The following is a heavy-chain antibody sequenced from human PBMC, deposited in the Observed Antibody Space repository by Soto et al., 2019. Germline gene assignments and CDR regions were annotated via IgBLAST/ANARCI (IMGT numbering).Heavy chain of an antibody. CDR3: AKDMSIGVSSGSFDY. D-gene: IGHD2-8*01. CDR2: VSGSGGST. CDR1: GFTFSNSA. V-gene: IGHV3-23*01. J-gene: IGHJ4*02. Sequence: EVQLLESGGALVQPGGSLTLSCTASGFTFSNSAMGWVRQAPGKGLEWVSGVSGSGGSTYYANSVKGRFSISRDNSRNTMLLQMNSLSAEDTAIYYCAKDMSIGVSSGSFDYWGQGTLVTVSS.